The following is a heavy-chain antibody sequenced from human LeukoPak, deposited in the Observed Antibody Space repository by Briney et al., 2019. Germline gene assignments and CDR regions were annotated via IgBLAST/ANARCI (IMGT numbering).Heavy chain of an antibody. Sequence: GGSLRLSCAASGFTFSSYGMHWVRQAPGKGLEWVAVIWYDGSNKYYADSVKGRFTISRDNSKNTLYLQMNSLRAKDTAVYYCAKSSYAAFDIWGQGTMVTVSS. CDR1: GFTFSSYG. J-gene: IGHJ3*02. CDR3: AKSSYAAFDI. CDR2: IWYDGSNK. D-gene: IGHD3-16*01. V-gene: IGHV3-33*06.